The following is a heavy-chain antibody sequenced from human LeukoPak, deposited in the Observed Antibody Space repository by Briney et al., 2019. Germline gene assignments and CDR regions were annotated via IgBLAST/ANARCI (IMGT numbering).Heavy chain of an antibody. Sequence: SETLSLTCTVSGVSISSGGYYWSWIRQHPGKGLEWIGYIYYSGSTYYNPSLKSRVTISVDTSKNQFSLKLSSVTAADTAVYYCARAGGFFSPFGYWGQGTLVTVSS. V-gene: IGHV4-31*03. D-gene: IGHD3-3*01. J-gene: IGHJ4*02. CDR2: IYYSGST. CDR1: GVSISSGGYY. CDR3: ARAGGFFSPFGY.